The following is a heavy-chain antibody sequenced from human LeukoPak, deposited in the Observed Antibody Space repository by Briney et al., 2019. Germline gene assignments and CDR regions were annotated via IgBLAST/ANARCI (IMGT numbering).Heavy chain of an antibody. Sequence: PGGSLRLSCAASGFTVSSNYMSWVRQAPGKGLEWVSVIYSGGSTYYADSVKGRFTISRDNSKNTLYLQMNSLRAEDTAVYYCARAQRRIAAMGIFDYWGQGTLVTGSS. CDR3: ARAQRRIAAMGIFDY. J-gene: IGHJ4*02. CDR2: IYSGGST. CDR1: GFTVSSNY. V-gene: IGHV3-66*02. D-gene: IGHD6-13*01.